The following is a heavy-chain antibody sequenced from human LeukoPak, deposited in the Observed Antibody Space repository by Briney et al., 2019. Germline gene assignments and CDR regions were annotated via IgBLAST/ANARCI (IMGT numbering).Heavy chain of an antibody. CDR2: INHSGST. D-gene: IGHD2-2*01. Sequence: SETLSFTCAVYGGSFSGYYWSWIRQPPGKGLEWIGEINHSGSTNYNPSLKSRVTISVDTSKNQFSLKLSSVTAADTAVYYCARGRVVVVPAAPNWFDPWGQGTLVTVSS. CDR3: ARGRVVVVPAAPNWFDP. CDR1: GGSFSGYY. V-gene: IGHV4-34*01. J-gene: IGHJ5*02.